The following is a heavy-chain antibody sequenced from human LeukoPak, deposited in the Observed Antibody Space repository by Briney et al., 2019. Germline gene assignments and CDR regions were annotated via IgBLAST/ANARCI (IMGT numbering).Heavy chain of an antibody. CDR1: GFTFSSYS. J-gene: IGHJ4*02. D-gene: IGHD3-22*01. CDR2: ISSSSSYI. V-gene: IGHV3-21*01. Sequence: GGSLRLSCAASGFTFSSYSMNWVRQAPGKGLEWVSSISSSSSYIYYADSVKGRFTISRDNAKNSLYLQMNSLRAEDTAVYYCARDFPTYYYDSSGYYVDYWGQGTLVTVSS. CDR3: ARDFPTYYYDSSGYYVDY.